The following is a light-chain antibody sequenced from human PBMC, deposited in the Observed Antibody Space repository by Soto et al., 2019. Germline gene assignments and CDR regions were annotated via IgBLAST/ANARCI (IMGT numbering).Light chain of an antibody. Sequence: EIVMTQSPATLSVSPGERATLSCRASQSVSSNLAWYQQKPGQAPRLLIYGASTRATGIPARFSGSGSGTEFTLTISSLQSEDFAVYYCQQYNSYPLTFGPGTKVDLK. V-gene: IGKV3-15*01. CDR3: QQYNSYPLT. CDR1: QSVSSN. J-gene: IGKJ3*01. CDR2: GAS.